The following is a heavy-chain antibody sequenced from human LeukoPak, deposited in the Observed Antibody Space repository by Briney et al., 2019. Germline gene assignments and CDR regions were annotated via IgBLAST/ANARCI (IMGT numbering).Heavy chain of an antibody. CDR3: ERAVTSSSSWYKWVNWFDT. CDR2: IYYIEHT. V-gene: IGHV4-59*12. Sequence: TSETLSLTCNVSGVSINNYYWSWIRQPPGKGLEWIGYIYYIEHTNYNPSLKSRVTITVDPSENQFSLKLSPVTAANTAVYYCERAVTSSSSWYKWVNWFDTWGQGTLVTVSS. D-gene: IGHD6-13*01. CDR1: GVSINNYY. J-gene: IGHJ5*02.